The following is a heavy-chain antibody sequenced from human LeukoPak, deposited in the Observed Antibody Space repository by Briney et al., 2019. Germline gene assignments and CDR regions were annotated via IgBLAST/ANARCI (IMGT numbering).Heavy chain of an antibody. J-gene: IGHJ4*02. CDR3: AREGTN. D-gene: IGHD3/OR15-3a*01. Sequence: GGSLRLSCAASGFTFSSYAMHWVRQAPGKGLEWVAVISYDGSNKYYADSVKGRFTISRDNSKNTLYPQMNSLRAEDTAVYYCAREGTNWGQGTLVTVSS. CDR2: ISYDGSNK. CDR1: GFTFSSYA. V-gene: IGHV3-30*04.